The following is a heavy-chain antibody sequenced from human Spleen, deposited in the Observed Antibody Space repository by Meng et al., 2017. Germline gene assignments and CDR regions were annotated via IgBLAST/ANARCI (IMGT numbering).Heavy chain of an antibody. D-gene: IGHD4-23*01. V-gene: IGHV3-30*01. CDR2: ISFHVSDK. J-gene: IGHJ4*02. CDR1: GFTFSNYA. CDR3: ARPTTMVTPWGIDS. Sequence: LSLTCAASGFTFSNYAMHWVRPAPGKGLEWVAVISFHVSDKYYADSVKGRFTISRDDSKSTVSLQMNSLRVEDTAMYYCARPTTMVTPWGIDSWGQGTRVTVSS.